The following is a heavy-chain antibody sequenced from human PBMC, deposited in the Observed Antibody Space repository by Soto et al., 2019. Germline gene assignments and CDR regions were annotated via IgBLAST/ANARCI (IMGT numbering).Heavy chain of an antibody. CDR2: INAGNGNS. V-gene: IGHV1-3*01. CDR1: GYTFTTYA. CDR3: AREGCTNGVCYDAAFDI. D-gene: IGHD2-8*01. Sequence: ASVKVSCKASGYTFTTYAMHWMRQAPGQRLEWVAWINAGNGNSKYSQRFQGRVTITRDTSASSAYMELSSLRSEDTAVYYCAREGCTNGVCYDAAFDIWGQGTMVTVSS. J-gene: IGHJ3*02.